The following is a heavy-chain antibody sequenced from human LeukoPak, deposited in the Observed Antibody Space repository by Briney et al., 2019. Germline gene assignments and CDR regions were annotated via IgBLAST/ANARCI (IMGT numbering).Heavy chain of an antibody. CDR3: ARGRNFHDSSGYIDY. CDR1: GGSISTYF. Sequence: SETLSLTCTVSGGSISTYFWSWTRQPPGKGLEWIGYIYYSGSTDYNPSLKSRVTISVDTSKNQFSLKLSSVTAADAAVYYCARGRNFHDSSGYIDYWGQGTLVTVSS. D-gene: IGHD3-22*01. CDR2: IYYSGST. J-gene: IGHJ4*02. V-gene: IGHV4-59*01.